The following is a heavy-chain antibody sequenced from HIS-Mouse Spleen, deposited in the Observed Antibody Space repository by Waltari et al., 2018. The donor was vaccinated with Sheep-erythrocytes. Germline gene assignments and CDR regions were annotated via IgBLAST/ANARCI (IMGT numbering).Heavy chain of an antibody. D-gene: IGHD3-10*01. CDR3: AKDRRGFWDY. CDR2: ISYDGSNK. J-gene: IGHJ4*02. Sequence: QVQLVDSGGGVVQPGRSLRLSCAAPGFTFSSYGMHWVRHSPGKGLEWVAVISYDGSNKYYADSVKGRFTISRDNSKNTLYLQMNSLRAEDTAVYYCAKDRRGFWDYWGQGTLVTVSS. V-gene: IGHV3-30*18. CDR1: GFTFSSYG.